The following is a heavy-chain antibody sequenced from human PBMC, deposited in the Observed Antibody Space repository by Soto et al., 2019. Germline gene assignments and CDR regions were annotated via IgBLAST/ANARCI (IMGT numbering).Heavy chain of an antibody. J-gene: IGHJ6*02. CDR1: GATFSSYA. V-gene: IGHV1-69*01. CDR2: IIPISETT. CDR3: ARSQGSSTSLEIYYYYYYGMDV. D-gene: IGHD2-2*01. Sequence: QVQLVQSGAEVKKPRSSVKVSCKASGATFSSYAISWVRQAPGQGLEWMGGIIPISETTNYAQKFQGRVTITADESKSTAYMELSSLRSEDTAVYYCARSQGSSTSLEIYYYYYYGMDVWGQGTTVTVSS.